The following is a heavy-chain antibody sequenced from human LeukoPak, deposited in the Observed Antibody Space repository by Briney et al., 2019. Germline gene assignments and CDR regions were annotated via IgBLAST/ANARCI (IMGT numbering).Heavy chain of an antibody. D-gene: IGHD1-26*01. CDR1: GFTFSSYA. CDR3: AIEVGATQFDY. Sequence: GGSLRLSCAASGFTFSSYAMNWVRQAPGKGLEWGSGISGSGGSTYYADSVKGRFTISRHNSKNTLYLQMNSLRAEDTAVYYCAIEVGATQFDYWGRGTLVTVSS. V-gene: IGHV3-23*01. J-gene: IGHJ4*02. CDR2: ISGSGGST.